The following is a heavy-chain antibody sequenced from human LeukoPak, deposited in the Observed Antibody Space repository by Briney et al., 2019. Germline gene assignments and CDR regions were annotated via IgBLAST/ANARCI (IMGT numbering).Heavy chain of an antibody. CDR2: LSHSGST. J-gene: IGHJ4*02. Sequence: SETLSLTCTVSGYSISSGYYWGWIRQPPGKGLEWIGSLSHSGSTYYNPSLKSRVTISVDTSKNQFSLRLRSVTAADTAVYCCARGRPAATPLDSWGQGMLVTVSS. CDR1: GYSISSGYY. V-gene: IGHV4-38-2*02. D-gene: IGHD2-2*01. CDR3: ARGRPAATPLDS.